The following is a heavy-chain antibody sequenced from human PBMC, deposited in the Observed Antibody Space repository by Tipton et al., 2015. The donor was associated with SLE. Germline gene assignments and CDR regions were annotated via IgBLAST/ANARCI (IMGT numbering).Heavy chain of an antibody. J-gene: IGHJ4*02. CDR2: IYSAGTTT. D-gene: IGHD1-26*01. CDR3: ARAPSGRVVGTPTGHGY. Sequence: SLRLSCAASGFAFSSYAMSWVRQAPGKGLEWVSFIYSAGTTTNYADSVKGRFTISRDNSKNMLYLQMNSLRTEDTAVYYCARAPSGRVVGTPTGHGYWGQGTLVTVSS. CDR1: GFAFSSYA. V-gene: IGHV3-23*03.